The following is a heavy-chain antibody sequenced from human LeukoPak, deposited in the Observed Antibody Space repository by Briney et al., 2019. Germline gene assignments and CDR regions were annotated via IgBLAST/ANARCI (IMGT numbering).Heavy chain of an antibody. Sequence: PGGSLRLSCEASGFVLSNYWMSWVRQAPGKGLEWVANIGQDGSETNYLDSVKGRFTISRDNAKNSVYLQMNGLRAEDTAVYYCARVWISSYPLIDYWGQGTLVTVSS. CDR2: IGQDGSET. J-gene: IGHJ4*02. CDR3: ARVWISSYPLIDY. CDR1: GFVLSNYW. D-gene: IGHD6-6*01. V-gene: IGHV3-7*01.